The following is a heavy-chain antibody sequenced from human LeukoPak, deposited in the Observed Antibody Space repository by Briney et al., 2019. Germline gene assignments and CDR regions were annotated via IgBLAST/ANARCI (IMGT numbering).Heavy chain of an antibody. Sequence: SETLSLTCTVSGGSISCGGYSWIWMRQPPGKRLEWIGYIYYSGSTYYNPSLKSRVTISVDTSKNQFSLKLSSVTAADTAVYYCTRGAGWLIDYWGQGILVTVSS. CDR1: GGSISCGGYS. V-gene: IGHV4-31*03. CDR3: TRGAGWLIDY. CDR2: IYYSGST. J-gene: IGHJ4*02. D-gene: IGHD3-16*01.